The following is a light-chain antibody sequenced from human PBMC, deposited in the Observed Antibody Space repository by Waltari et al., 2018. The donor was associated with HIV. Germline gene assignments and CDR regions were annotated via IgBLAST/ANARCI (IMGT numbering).Light chain of an antibody. CDR1: QSVGSD. J-gene: IGKJ5*01. CDR2: EAS. V-gene: IGKV3D-15*01. CDR3: QQYNKWPAIT. Sequence: EIVLMQSPATLSVSPGERATLSCRASQSVGSDVAWYQQKPGQAPRVLIYEASTRVTGIPDRFSGSGSGTDFTLTISSLQSEDFAVYYCQQYNKWPAITFGQGTRL.